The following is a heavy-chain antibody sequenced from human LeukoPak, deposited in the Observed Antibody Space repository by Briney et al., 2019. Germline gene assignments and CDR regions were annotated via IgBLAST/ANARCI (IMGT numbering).Heavy chain of an antibody. CDR2: IYPGDSDT. J-gene: IGHJ4*02. D-gene: IGHD3-22*01. Sequence: GESLKISCKGSGYSFTSYWIGWVRQVPGKGLEWMGIIYPGDSDTRYSPSFQGQVTISADKSISTAYLQWSSLKASDTAMYYCARHPRDSSGYPHFDYWGQGTLVTVSS. CDR1: GYSFTSYW. V-gene: IGHV5-51*01. CDR3: ARHPRDSSGYPHFDY.